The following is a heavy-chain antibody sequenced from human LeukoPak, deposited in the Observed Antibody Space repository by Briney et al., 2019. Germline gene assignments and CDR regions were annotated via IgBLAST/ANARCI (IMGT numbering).Heavy chain of an antibody. D-gene: IGHD2-8*01. CDR2: ISAYNGKT. J-gene: IGHJ4*02. CDR1: GYTFTSYG. Sequence: GASVKVSCKASGYTFTSYGISWVRQAPGQGLEWMGWISAYNGKTNYAQQLQGTVTMTTDTSTSTAYMELRSLRSDDTAVYYCASRRGYCTNGVCYLDYWGQGTLVTVSS. CDR3: ASRRGYCTNGVCYLDY. V-gene: IGHV1-18*01.